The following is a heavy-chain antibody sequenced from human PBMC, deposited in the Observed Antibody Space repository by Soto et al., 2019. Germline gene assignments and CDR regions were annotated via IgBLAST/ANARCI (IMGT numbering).Heavy chain of an antibody. V-gene: IGHV5-51*07. CDR2: SCPGDSDT. D-gene: IGHD1-20*01. J-gene: IGHJ4*02. CDR1: GDNCVSSG. CDR3: ARLEITGPGIDF. Sequence: QRVSSRASGDNCVSSGVGWVHKMSGKGLEWRGISCPGDSDTRYSPSFQGQVTIAADKSISTAYLQWSSLEASDTAMYYCARLEITGPGIDFSGQGTFVTLSS.